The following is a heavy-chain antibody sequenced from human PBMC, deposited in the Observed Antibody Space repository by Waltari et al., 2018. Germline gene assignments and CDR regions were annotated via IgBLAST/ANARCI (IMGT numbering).Heavy chain of an antibody. D-gene: IGHD3-22*01. CDR3: AREGYYYDSSGHFDL. CDR1: GGSISSGAYS. V-gene: IGHV4-30-2*06. CDR2: MYLSGNT. J-gene: IGHJ4*02. Sequence: QLRLQESGSGLVRPSQTLSLTCAVPGGSISSGAYSWNWIRQSPGKGLEWIGYMYLSGNTYSNPSLNGRVTISIDRSKNQFSLRLSSVTAADTAVYFCAREGYYYDSSGHFDLWGQGTLVTVSS.